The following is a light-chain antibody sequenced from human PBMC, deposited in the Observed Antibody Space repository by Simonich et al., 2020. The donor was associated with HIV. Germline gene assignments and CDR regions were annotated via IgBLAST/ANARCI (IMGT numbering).Light chain of an antibody. J-gene: IGKJ2*01. Sequence: EIVLTQSPATLSLSPGKRATLSCRASQSVSSYLAWYQQKPGQAPRLLIYGASNRATDIPARFSGSGSGTDFTLTISSLEPEDFAVYYCQQRSDWPGTFGQGTKLEIK. CDR2: GAS. CDR1: QSVSSY. CDR3: QQRSDWPGT. V-gene: IGKV3-11*01.